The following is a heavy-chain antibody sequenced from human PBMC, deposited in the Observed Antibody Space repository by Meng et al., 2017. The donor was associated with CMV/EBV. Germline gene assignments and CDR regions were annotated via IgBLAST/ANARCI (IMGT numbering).Heavy chain of an antibody. Sequence: AASGFTFGTYTMDWVRQAPGKGLEWVSSISSRSTYIYYADSMKGRFTISRDNAKNSLYLQMNSLRAEDTAVYYCARDYGSGSRFDYWGQGTLVTVSS. CDR3: ARDYGSGSRFDY. CDR2: ISSRSTYI. J-gene: IGHJ4*02. V-gene: IGHV3-21*01. D-gene: IGHD3-10*01. CDR1: GFTFGTYT.